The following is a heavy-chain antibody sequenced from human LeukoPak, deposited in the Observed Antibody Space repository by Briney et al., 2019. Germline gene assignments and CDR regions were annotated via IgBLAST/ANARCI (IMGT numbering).Heavy chain of an antibody. D-gene: IGHD6-13*01. CDR1: GGTFTSYA. Sequence: GASVKASCRASGGTFTSYAISWVRQAPGQGLEWMGGIIPIFVTANYAQNFQGRFTITADESTITAYMKLSSLRSEDTAGYYFASRYSSSWSHDAFDIWGQGTMATVSS. J-gene: IGHJ3*02. V-gene: IGHV1-69*13. CDR3: ASRYSSSWSHDAFDI. CDR2: IIPIFVTA.